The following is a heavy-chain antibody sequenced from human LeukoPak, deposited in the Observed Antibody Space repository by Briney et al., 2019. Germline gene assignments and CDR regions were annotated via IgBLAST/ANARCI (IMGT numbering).Heavy chain of an antibody. Sequence: ASVKVSCKASGYTFTSYYMHWVRQAPGQGLEWMGIINPSGGSTSYAQKFQGRVTMTRDTSTSTVYMELSSLRSEDTAVYYCARYDSSGYYYPLYYYYGMDVWGQGTTVTVSS. D-gene: IGHD3-22*01. CDR3: ARYDSSGYYYPLYYYYGMDV. CDR2: INPSGGST. J-gene: IGHJ6*02. CDR1: GYTFTSYY. V-gene: IGHV1-46*01.